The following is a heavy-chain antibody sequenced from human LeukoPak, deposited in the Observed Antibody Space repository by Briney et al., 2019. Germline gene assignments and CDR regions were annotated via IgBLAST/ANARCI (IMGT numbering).Heavy chain of an antibody. CDR3: ARGHGGYRAYYYYGMDV. Sequence: TSETLSLTCAVYGGSFSGYYWSWIRQPPGKGLEWIGEINHSGSTNYNPSLKSRVTISVDTSKNQFSLKLSSVTAADTAVYYCARGHGGYRAYYYYGMDVWGQGTTVTVSS. CDR1: GGSFSGYY. CDR2: INHSGST. D-gene: IGHD5-12*01. V-gene: IGHV4-34*01. J-gene: IGHJ6*02.